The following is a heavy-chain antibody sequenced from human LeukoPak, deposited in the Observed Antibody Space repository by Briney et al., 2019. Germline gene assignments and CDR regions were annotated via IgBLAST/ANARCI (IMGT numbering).Heavy chain of an antibody. Sequence: SETLSLTCAVYGGSFSGYYWSWIRQPPGKGLEWIGEINHSGSTNYNPSLKSRVTISVDTSKNQFSLKLSSVTAADTAVYYCAGNSYLYYYYYMDVWGKGTTVTVSS. J-gene: IGHJ6*03. CDR2: INHSGST. CDR1: GGSFSGYY. V-gene: IGHV4-34*01. D-gene: IGHD5-18*01. CDR3: AGNSYLYYYYYMDV.